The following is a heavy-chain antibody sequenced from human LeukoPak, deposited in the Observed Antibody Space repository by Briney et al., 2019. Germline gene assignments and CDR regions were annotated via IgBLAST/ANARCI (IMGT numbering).Heavy chain of an antibody. J-gene: IGHJ4*02. CDR2: IKQDGSEK. Sequence: PGGSLSLSCAASGFTFSTYYMNWVRQAPGKGLEWVANIKQDGSEKYYVDSVKGRFTISRDNAKNSLYLQMNSLRAEDTAVYYCARDRNTDFWSGYYTNYFDYWGRGTLVTVSS. CDR1: GFTFSTYY. D-gene: IGHD3-3*01. V-gene: IGHV3-7*01. CDR3: ARDRNTDFWSGYYTNYFDY.